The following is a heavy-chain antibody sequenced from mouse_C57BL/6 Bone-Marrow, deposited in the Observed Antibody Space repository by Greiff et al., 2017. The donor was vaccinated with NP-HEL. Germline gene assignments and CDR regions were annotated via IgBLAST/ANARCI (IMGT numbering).Heavy chain of an antibody. CDR3: AREDYDGYWDY. J-gene: IGHJ2*01. Sequence: VQLQQSGAELVRPGTSVKVSCKASGYAFTNYLIEGVKQRPGQGLEWIGVINPGSGGTNYNEKFKGKATLTADKSSSTAYMQLSSLTSEDSAVYFCAREDYDGYWDYWGQGTTLTVSS. D-gene: IGHD2-4*01. CDR2: INPGSGGT. V-gene: IGHV1-54*01. CDR1: GYAFTNYL.